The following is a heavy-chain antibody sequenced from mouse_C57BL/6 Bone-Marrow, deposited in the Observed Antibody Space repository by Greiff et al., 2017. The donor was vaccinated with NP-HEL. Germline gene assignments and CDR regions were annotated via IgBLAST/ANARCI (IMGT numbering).Heavy chain of an antibody. CDR2: IDPEDGET. D-gene: IGHD1-1*01. Sequence: EVKVVESGAELVKPGASVKLSCTASGFNIKDYYMHWVKQRTEQGLEWIGRIDPEDGETKYAPKFQGKGTITEDTHSNKAYLQLSSLTSENTAVYYCARRGSSPHYYFDYWGQGTTLTVSS. CDR3: ARRGSSPHYYFDY. V-gene: IGHV14-2*01. CDR1: GFNIKDYY. J-gene: IGHJ2*01.